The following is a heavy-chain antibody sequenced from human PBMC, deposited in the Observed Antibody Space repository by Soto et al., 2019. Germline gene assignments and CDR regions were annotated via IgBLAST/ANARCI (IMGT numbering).Heavy chain of an antibody. Sequence: GGSLRLSCAASGFTFSSYSMNWVRQAPGKGLEWVSSISSSSSYIYYADSVKGRFTISRDNAKNSLYLQMNSLRAEDTAVYYCARERLAVAERGLDYWGQGTLVTVSS. CDR3: ARERLAVAERGLDY. V-gene: IGHV3-21*01. CDR2: ISSSSSYI. D-gene: IGHD6-19*01. CDR1: GFTFSSYS. J-gene: IGHJ4*02.